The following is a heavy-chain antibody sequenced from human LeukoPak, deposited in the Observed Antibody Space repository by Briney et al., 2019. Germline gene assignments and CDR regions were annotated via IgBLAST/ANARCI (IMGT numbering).Heavy chain of an antibody. J-gene: IGHJ3*02. CDR3: ARWEVGATRAFDI. CDR1: GGSISHYY. V-gene: IGHV4-4*07. Sequence: SETLSLTCTVSGGSISHYYWTWIRQPAGKGLEWIGRIYTSGSTNYNPSLKSRVTISVDTSKNQFSLKLSSVTAADTAVYYCARWEVGATRAFDIWGQGTMVTVSS. D-gene: IGHD1-26*01. CDR2: IYTSGST.